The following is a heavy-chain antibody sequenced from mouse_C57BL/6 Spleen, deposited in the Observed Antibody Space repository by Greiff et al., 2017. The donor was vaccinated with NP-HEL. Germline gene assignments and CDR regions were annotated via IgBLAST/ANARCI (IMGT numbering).Heavy chain of an antibody. CDR2: ISSGGSYT. V-gene: IGHV5-6*02. Sequence: DVMLVESGGDLVKPGGSLKLSCAASGFTFSSYGMSWVRQTPDKRLEWVATISSGGSYTYYPDSVKGRFTISRDNAKNTLYLQMSSLKSEDTAMYYCARYITTVVAKDWYFDVWGTGTTVTVSS. J-gene: IGHJ1*03. D-gene: IGHD1-1*01. CDR1: GFTFSSYG. CDR3: ARYITTVVAKDWYFDV.